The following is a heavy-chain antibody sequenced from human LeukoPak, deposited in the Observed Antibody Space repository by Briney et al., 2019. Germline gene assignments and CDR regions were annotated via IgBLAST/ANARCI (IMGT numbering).Heavy chain of an antibody. J-gene: IGHJ4*02. CDR2: IYSGGST. V-gene: IGHV3-53*01. Sequence: ETLSLTCTISGGSISRYYWSWIRQPPGKGLEWVSVIYSGGSTYYADSVRGRFTISRDNSKNTLYLQMNSLRAEDSAVYFCARGYSRVVDFDYWGQGTLVTVSS. D-gene: IGHD2-15*01. CDR3: ARGYSRVVDFDY. CDR1: GGSISRYY.